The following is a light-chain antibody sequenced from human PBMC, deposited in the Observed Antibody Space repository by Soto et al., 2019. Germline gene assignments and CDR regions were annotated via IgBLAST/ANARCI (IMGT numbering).Light chain of an antibody. CDR2: GAS. CDR1: QSVNTK. CDR3: QQYNNWPPVT. Sequence: ETVMTQSPATLSLSPGEIATLSFRASQSVNTKLVWYQQKPGQAPRFLIYGASTRATGIPARFRGSGSGTGFTLTIDSLQSEDFAVYFCQQYNNWPPVTFGPGTKVDIK. J-gene: IGKJ3*01. V-gene: IGKV3-15*01.